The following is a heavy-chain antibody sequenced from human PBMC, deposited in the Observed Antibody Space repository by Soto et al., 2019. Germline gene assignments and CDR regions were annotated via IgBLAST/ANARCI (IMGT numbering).Heavy chain of an antibody. CDR3: AKSSLGEYDPEIYYYYGMDV. J-gene: IGHJ6*02. D-gene: IGHD3-16*01. Sequence: GGSLRLSCAASGFTFSSYAMSWVRQAPGKGLEWVSAISGSGGSTYYADSVKGRFTISRDNSKNTLYLQMNSLRAEDTAVYYCAKSSLGEYDPEIYYYYGMDVWDQGTTVTVSS. CDR1: GFTFSSYA. V-gene: IGHV3-23*01. CDR2: ISGSGGST.